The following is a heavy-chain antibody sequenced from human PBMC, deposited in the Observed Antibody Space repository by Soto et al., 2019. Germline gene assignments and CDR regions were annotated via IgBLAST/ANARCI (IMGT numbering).Heavy chain of an antibody. J-gene: IGHJ5*02. Sequence: ASVKVSCKASGGTFSSYAISWVRQAPGQGLEWMGGIIPIFGTANYAQKFQGRVTITADKSTSTAYMELSSLSYEDTAVYYCASRLDYDSIVFEWWFDHWGQGTLVTVSS. D-gene: IGHD3-22*01. V-gene: IGHV1-69*06. CDR1: GGTFSSYA. CDR2: IIPIFGTA. CDR3: ASRLDYDSIVFEWWFDH.